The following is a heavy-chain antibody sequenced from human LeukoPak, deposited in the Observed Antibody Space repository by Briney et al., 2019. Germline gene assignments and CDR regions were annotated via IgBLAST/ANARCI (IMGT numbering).Heavy chain of an antibody. CDR2: ISGSGGST. Sequence: GGSLGLSCAASGFTFSSYAMSWVRQAPGKGLEWVSAISGSGGSTYYADSVKGRFTISRDNSKNTLYLQMNSLRAEDTAVYYCAKGKESGYYIRDFLALDPWGQGTLVTVSS. J-gene: IGHJ5*02. D-gene: IGHD3-3*01. CDR1: GFTFSSYA. V-gene: IGHV3-23*01. CDR3: AKGKESGYYIRDFLALDP.